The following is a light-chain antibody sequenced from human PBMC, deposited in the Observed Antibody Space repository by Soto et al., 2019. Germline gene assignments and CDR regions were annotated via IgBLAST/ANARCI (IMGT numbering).Light chain of an antibody. J-gene: IGKJ3*01. CDR3: QQSYSTPVFT. CDR2: AAS. Sequence: DIQMTQSPSSLSASVGDRVTITGRASQSISSYLNWYQQKPGKAPKLLIYAASSLQSGVPSRFSGSGSGTDFTLTISSLQPADFATYYCQQSYSTPVFTFGPGTKVDIK. V-gene: IGKV1-39*01. CDR1: QSISSY.